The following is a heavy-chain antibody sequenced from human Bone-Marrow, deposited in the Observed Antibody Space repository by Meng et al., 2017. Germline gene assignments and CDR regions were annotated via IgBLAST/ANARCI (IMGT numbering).Heavy chain of an antibody. CDR2: IDPKNGDT. J-gene: IGHJ4*02. CDR1: GYNFPDYY. D-gene: IGHD6-13*01. V-gene: IGHV1-2*06. CDR3: ARDEDISAAGKLFGDY. Sequence: QVELVQSGAEVTKPGASVNVSCQPSGYNFPDYYLHWVRHAPGQGLEWMGRIDPKNGDTHYAQKFQGRVTMTGDTSISTAYMDLSGLRSDDTAVYYCARDEDISAAGKLFGDYWGQGTLVTVSS.